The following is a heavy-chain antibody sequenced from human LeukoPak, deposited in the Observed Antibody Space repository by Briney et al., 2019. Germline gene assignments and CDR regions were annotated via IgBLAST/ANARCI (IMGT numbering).Heavy chain of an antibody. Sequence: GGSLRLSCAASRCIFTNYAMSWVRQAPGKGLEWVSYISSSGSTIYYADSVKGRFTISRDNAKNSLYLQMNSLRAEDTAVYYCAELGITMIGGVWGKGTTVTISS. CDR2: ISSSGSTI. V-gene: IGHV3-48*03. J-gene: IGHJ6*04. CDR3: AELGITMIGGV. D-gene: IGHD3-10*02. CDR1: RCIFTNYA.